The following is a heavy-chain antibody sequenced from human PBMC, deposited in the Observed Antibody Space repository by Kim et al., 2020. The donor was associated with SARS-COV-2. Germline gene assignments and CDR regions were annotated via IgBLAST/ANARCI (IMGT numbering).Heavy chain of an antibody. Sequence: KSRVTISVDTSKNQFSLKLSSVTAADTAVYYCARHFNILTGFSYYYGMDVWGQGTTVTVSS. J-gene: IGHJ6*02. CDR3: ARHFNILTGFSYYYGMDV. V-gene: IGHV4-39*01. D-gene: IGHD3-9*01.